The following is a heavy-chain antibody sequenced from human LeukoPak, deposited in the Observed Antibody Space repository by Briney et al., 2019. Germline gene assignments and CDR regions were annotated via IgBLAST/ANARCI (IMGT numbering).Heavy chain of an antibody. V-gene: IGHV3-23*01. J-gene: IGHJ3*02. CDR3: AKAIYYYGSGSWFSAFDI. D-gene: IGHD3-10*01. CDR1: GFTFSSYA. CDR2: ISGSGGST. Sequence: QSGGSLRLSCAASGFTFSSYAMSWVRQAPGKGLEWVSAISGSGGSTYYADSVKGRFTISRDNSKNTLYLQMNSLRAEDTAVYYCAKAIYYYGSGSWFSAFDIWGQGTMVTVSS.